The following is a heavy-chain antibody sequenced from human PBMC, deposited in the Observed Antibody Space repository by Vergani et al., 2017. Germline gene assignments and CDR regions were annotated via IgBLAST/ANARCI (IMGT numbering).Heavy chain of an antibody. CDR1: GYTFTSYY. CDR2: INPSGGST. J-gene: IGHJ6*02. V-gene: IGHV1-46*03. CDR3: ARALEFIGQAVYYYYGMDV. Sequence: QVQLVQSGAEVKKPGASVKVSCKASGYTFTSYYMHWVRQAPGQGLEWMGIINPSGGSTSYAQKFQGRVTMTRDTSTSTVYMELSSLRSEDTAVYYCARALEFIGQAVYYYYGMDVWGQGTTVTVSS. D-gene: IGHD1-26*01.